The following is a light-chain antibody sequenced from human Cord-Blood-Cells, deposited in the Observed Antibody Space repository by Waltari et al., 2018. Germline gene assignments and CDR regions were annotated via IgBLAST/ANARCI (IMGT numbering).Light chain of an antibody. Sequence: QSALTQPASVSGSPGQSITISCTGTSSDVGGYNYVSWYQQHPGKAPKRMIYYVSNRPSGVSNRFSGSKSGNTASLTISGLQAEDEADYYCSPYTSSNYVFGTGTKVTVL. CDR3: SPYTSSNYV. V-gene: IGLV2-14*03. CDR1: SSDVGGYNY. CDR2: YVS. J-gene: IGLJ1*01.